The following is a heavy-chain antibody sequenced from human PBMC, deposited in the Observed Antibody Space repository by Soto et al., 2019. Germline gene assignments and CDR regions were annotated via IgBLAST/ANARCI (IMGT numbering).Heavy chain of an antibody. CDR3: ARDYSSSWYAGAEYFQH. V-gene: IGHV1-18*04. CDR1: GYTFTSYG. J-gene: IGHJ1*01. Sequence: ASVKVSCKVSGYTFTSYGISWVRQAPGQGLEWMGWISAYNGNTNYAQKLQGRVTMTTDTSTSTAYMELRSLRSDGTAVYYCARDYSSSWYAGAEYFQHWGKGTLVTVSS. D-gene: IGHD6-13*01. CDR2: ISAYNGNT.